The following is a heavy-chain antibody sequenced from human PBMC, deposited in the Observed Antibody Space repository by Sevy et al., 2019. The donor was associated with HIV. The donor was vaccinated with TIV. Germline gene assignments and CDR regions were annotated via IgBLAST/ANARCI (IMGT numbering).Heavy chain of an antibody. Sequence: GGSLRLSCAASGFTFSSYEMNWVRQAPGKGLEWVSYISSGGSSIYYADSVKGRFTISRDNSKNTLYLQMNSLRAEDTAVYYCAKGQVVTAIPHYYYYYGMDVWGQGTTVTVSS. D-gene: IGHD2-21*02. CDR1: GFTFSSYE. CDR3: AKGQVVTAIPHYYYYYGMDV. CDR2: ISSGGSSI. J-gene: IGHJ6*02. V-gene: IGHV3-48*03.